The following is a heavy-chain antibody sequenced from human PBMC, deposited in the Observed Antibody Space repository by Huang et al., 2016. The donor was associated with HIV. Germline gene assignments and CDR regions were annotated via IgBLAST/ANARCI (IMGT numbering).Heavy chain of an antibody. V-gene: IGHV4-34*01. CDR3: ARERMMSWLDDHDAFDI. CDR1: CGSFSGYY. Sequence: QVQLQQWGAGLLKPSETLSLTCAVYCGSFSGYYWSWFRQSPGKGLGWIGEINHSGSTNYNPSLKSRLTISVDTSKNQFSLKLSSVTAADTAVYYCARERMMSWLDDHDAFDIWGQGTMVTVSS. D-gene: IGHD1-1*01. CDR2: INHSGST. J-gene: IGHJ3*02.